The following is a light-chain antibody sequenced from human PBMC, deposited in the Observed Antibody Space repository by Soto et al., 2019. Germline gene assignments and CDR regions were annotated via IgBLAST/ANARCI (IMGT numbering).Light chain of an antibody. CDR3: QQYKDWPPIT. CDR1: QSVDIY. J-gene: IGKJ4*02. Sequence: EIVMTQSPAILSVYPGERATLSCRASQSVDIYLAWYQQRPGQAPRLLIYDTSIRAPGIPATFSGSGSGTEFTLTISSPQSEEDAACYCQQYKDWPPITFGGGTKVQIK. V-gene: IGKV3-15*01. CDR2: DTS.